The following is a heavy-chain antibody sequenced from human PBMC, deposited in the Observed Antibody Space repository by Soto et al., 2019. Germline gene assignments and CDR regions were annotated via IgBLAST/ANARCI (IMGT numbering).Heavy chain of an antibody. J-gene: IGHJ6*02. CDR2: IKQDGSEK. V-gene: IGHV3-7*01. CDR3: ARIPAGYCSSTSCYEYYGMDF. D-gene: IGHD2-2*03. Sequence: GGSLRLSCAASGFTFSSYWMSWVRQAPGKGLEWVANIKQDGSEKYYGDSVKGRFTISRDNAKNSLYLQMNSLRAEDTAVYSCARIPAGYCSSTSCYEYYGMDFWGQGTTVTVSS. CDR1: GFTFSSYW.